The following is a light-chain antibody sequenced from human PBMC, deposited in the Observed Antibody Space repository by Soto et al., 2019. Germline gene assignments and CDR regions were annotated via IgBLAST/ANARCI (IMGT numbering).Light chain of an antibody. Sequence: DIQMTQSPSTLSASVGDRVTITCRASQSINSWLAWYQQKPGKAPKLLIYKASTLESGVPSRISGSGSGTEFTLTISSLQPDDFATYYCQQYNLYAWTFGQGTKVEIK. CDR2: KAS. CDR3: QQYNLYAWT. J-gene: IGKJ1*01. CDR1: QSINSW. V-gene: IGKV1-5*03.